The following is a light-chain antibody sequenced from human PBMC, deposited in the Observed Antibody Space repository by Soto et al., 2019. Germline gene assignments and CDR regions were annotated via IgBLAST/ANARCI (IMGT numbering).Light chain of an antibody. CDR3: QQTSSLPPWT. Sequence: IQMTQSPSSVSASVGDRVTITCRASQSISSSLAWYQHKPGKAPKLLIYDASSLQSGVPSRFSGSGSGTDFSLTINNLQPEDFATYHCQQTSSLPPWTFGQGTRVEIK. V-gene: IGKV1-12*01. CDR2: DAS. CDR1: QSISSS. J-gene: IGKJ1*01.